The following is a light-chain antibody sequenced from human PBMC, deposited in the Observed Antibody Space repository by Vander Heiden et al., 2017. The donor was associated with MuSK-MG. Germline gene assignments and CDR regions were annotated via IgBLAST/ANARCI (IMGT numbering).Light chain of an antibody. J-gene: IGKJ2*01. CDR2: DAS. CDR3: QQRSNWPPYT. Sequence: AFTQSPATLSLSPGERATLSCRASQSVSSYLAWYQQKPGQAPRLLIYDASNRATGIPARFSGSGSGTDFTLTISSLEPEDFAVYYCQQRSNWPPYTFGQGTKLEIK. CDR1: QSVSSY. V-gene: IGKV3-11*01.